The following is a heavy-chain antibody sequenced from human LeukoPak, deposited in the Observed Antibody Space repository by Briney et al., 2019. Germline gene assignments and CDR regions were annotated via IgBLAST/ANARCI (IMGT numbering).Heavy chain of an antibody. J-gene: IGHJ4*02. CDR1: GFTFSSYA. D-gene: IGHD6-19*01. Sequence: GGSLRLSCAASGFTFSSYALTWVRQAPGKGLEWVSTISGGGGGTYYADSVKGRFTISRDNSKDALYLQMDSLRAEDTAVYYCAKPRGAVAGTNYFDYWAREPWSPSPQ. CDR3: AKPRGAVAGTNYFDY. CDR2: ISGGGGGT. V-gene: IGHV3-23*01.